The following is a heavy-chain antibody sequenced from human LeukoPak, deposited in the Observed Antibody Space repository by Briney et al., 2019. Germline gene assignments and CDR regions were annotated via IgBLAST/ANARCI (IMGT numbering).Heavy chain of an antibody. V-gene: IGHV3-7*01. Sequence: GGSLRLSCAASGFTFSSYWMSWVRQAPGKGLEWVANIKQDGSEKYYVDSVKGRFTISRDNAKNSLYLQMNSLRAEDTAVYYCARDRTYPNGILTGTLDYWGQGTLVTVSS. D-gene: IGHD3-9*01. CDR3: ARDRTYPNGILTGTLDY. J-gene: IGHJ4*02. CDR1: GFTFSSYW. CDR2: IKQDGSEK.